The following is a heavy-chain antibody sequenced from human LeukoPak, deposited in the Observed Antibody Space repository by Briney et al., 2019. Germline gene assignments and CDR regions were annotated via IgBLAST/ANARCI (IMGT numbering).Heavy chain of an antibody. D-gene: IGHD3-10*01. CDR3: ASFRFGESFDY. V-gene: IGHV1-69*13. Sequence: ASVKVSCKASGGTFSSYAISWVRQAPGQGLEWMGGIIPIFGTANYGQKFQGRVTITADESTSTAYMELSSLRSEDTAVYYCASFRFGESFDYWGQGTLVTVSS. J-gene: IGHJ4*02. CDR1: GGTFSSYA. CDR2: IIPIFGTA.